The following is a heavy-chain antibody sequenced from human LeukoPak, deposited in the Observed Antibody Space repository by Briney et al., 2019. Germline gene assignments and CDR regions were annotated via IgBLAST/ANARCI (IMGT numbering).Heavy chain of an antibody. CDR1: GFTFSSYC. V-gene: IGHV3-23*01. Sequence: PGGSLRLSCAASGFTFSSYCMSWVRQAPWKGLEWVSAITGNGANTFYADSVKGRFTISRDNSKNTMYLQMNSLRAEDTALYYCARDRSGSYPNWFDPWGQGTLVTVSS. CDR3: ARDRSGSYPNWFDP. CDR2: ITGNGANT. J-gene: IGHJ5*02. D-gene: IGHD3-10*01.